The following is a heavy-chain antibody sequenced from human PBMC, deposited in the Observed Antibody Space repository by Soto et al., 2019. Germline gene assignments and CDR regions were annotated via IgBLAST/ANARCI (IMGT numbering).Heavy chain of an antibody. CDR1: GVTFSSYA. V-gene: IGHV3-23*01. D-gene: IGHD3-3*01. CDR2: ISGSGGST. J-gene: IGHJ4*02. Sequence: PGGSMRLSCAASGVTFSSYAMSWVRQAPGKGLEWVSAISGSGGSTYYADSVKGRFTISRDNSKNTLYLQMNSLRAEDTAVYYCAKKNVPRDFWSGYDYWGQGTLVTVSS. CDR3: AKKNVPRDFWSGYDY.